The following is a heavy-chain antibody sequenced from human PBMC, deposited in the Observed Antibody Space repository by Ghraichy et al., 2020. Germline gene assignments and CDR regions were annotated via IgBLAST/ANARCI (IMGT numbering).Heavy chain of an antibody. Sequence: GGSLRLSCTASGFTFGDYAMSWVRQAPGKGLEWVGFIRSKAYGGTTEYAASVKGRFTISRDDSKSIAYLQMNSLKTEDTAVYYCTRDRRRTAHPLDYWGQGTLVTVSS. J-gene: IGHJ4*02. D-gene: IGHD2-2*01. V-gene: IGHV3-49*04. CDR3: TRDRRRTAHPLDY. CDR2: IRSKAYGGTT. CDR1: GFTFGDYA.